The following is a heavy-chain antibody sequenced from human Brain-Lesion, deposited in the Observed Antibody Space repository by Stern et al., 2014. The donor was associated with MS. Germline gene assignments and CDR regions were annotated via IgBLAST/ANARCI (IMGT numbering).Heavy chain of an antibody. J-gene: IGHJ6*02. Sequence: QVQLQESGPGLVKPSQTLSLSCTVSGGSISSGGYYWSWIRQPAGKGLEWIGRIFNSGSTSYNPSLQSRGPTSIEPSQNPFPPRLNSMTAADTAVYYCARGRVVPGFQYYATDVWGQGTTVIVSS. D-gene: IGHD2-2*01. CDR3: ARGRVVPGFQYYATDV. CDR1: GGSISSGGYY. V-gene: IGHV4-61*02. CDR2: IFNSGST.